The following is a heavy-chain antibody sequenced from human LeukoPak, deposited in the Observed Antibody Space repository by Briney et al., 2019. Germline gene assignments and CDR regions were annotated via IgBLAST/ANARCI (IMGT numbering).Heavy chain of an antibody. J-gene: IGHJ6*03. D-gene: IGHD3-10*01. CDR3: ARVARGDYYYYYMDV. V-gene: IGHV3-23*01. CDR2: ISGSHGIT. Sequence: GGSLRLSCAASGFIFSRYAMNWVRQTPGKGLEWVSLISGSHGITYYADSVKGRFTISRDNAKNTLYLQMNSLRAEDTALYYCARVARGDYYYYYMDVWGKGTTVTVSS. CDR1: GFIFSRYA.